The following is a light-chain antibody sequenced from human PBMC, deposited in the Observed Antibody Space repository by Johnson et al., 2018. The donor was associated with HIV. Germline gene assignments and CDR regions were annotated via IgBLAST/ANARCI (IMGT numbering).Light chain of an antibody. V-gene: IGLV1-51*02. CDR1: SSNVGLNY. J-gene: IGLJ1*01. Sequence: QSVLTQPPSVSAAPGQTVTISCYGSSSNVGLNYVSWYQQLPGTAPKLLIYQNNKRPSGIPDRFSGSKSGTSATLGITGLQTGDEADYYCGAWDSSLSCFVLGTGTKATLL. CDR3: GAWDSSLSCFV. CDR2: QNN.